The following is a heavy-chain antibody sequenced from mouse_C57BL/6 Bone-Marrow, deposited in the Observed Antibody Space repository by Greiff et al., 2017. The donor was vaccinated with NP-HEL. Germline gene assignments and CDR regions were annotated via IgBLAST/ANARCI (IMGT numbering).Heavy chain of an antibody. D-gene: IGHD2-2*01. J-gene: IGHJ2*01. CDR2: INPSTGGT. CDR3: ASRGYGFDY. Sequence: EVHLVESGPELVKPGASVKISCKASGYLFTGYYMNWVKQSPEKSLEWIGEINPSTGGTTYNQKFKAKATLTVDKSSSTAYMQLKSLTSEDSAVYYCASRGYGFDYWGQGTTLTVSS. CDR1: GYLFTGYY. V-gene: IGHV1-42*01.